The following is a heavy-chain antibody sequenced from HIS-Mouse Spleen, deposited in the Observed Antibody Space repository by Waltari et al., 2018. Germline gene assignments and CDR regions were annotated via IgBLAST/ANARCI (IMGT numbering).Heavy chain of an antibody. Sequence: QVQLVESGGGVVQPGRSLRLSCAASGFTFRSSGMPLVRQAPGKGLEWVAVISYDGSNKYYADSVKGRFTISRDNSKNTLYLQMNSLRAEDTAVYYCAKEYSSSHNWFDPWGQGTLVTVSS. D-gene: IGHD6-13*01. CDR1: GFTFRSSG. V-gene: IGHV3-30*18. J-gene: IGHJ5*02. CDR3: AKEYSSSHNWFDP. CDR2: ISYDGSNK.